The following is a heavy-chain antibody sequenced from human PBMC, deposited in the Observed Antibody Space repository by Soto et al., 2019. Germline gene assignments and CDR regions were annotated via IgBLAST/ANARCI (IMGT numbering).Heavy chain of an antibody. D-gene: IGHD3-3*01. CDR1: GGSISSYY. J-gene: IGHJ6*02. V-gene: IGHV4-59*01. CDR2: IYYSGST. CDR3: ARGPYDYDFWSGYYHYYYYGMDV. Sequence: SETLSLTCTVSGGSISSYYWSWIRQPPGKGLEWIGYIYYSGSTNYNPSLKSRVTISVDTSKNQFSLKLSSVTAADTAVYYCARGPYDYDFWSGYYHYYYYGMDVWGQGTTVTVSS.